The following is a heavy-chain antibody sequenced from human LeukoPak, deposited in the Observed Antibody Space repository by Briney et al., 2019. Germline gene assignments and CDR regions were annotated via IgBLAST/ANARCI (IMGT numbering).Heavy chain of an antibody. CDR2: ISSNGGST. V-gene: IGHV3-64*01. D-gene: IGHD1-26*01. Sequence: GGSLTLSCAASGFTFSSYAMHWVRHAPGKGLEYVSAISSNGGSTYYANSVRGRFTISRDNPKNTLYLQMGSLSAEDMAVSDCARARGWERLDALWFDPWGQGTLVTVSS. J-gene: IGHJ5*02. CDR3: ARARGWERLDALWFDP. CDR1: GFTFSSYA.